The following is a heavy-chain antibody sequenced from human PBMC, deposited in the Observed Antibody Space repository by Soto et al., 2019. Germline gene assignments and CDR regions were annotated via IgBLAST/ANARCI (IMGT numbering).Heavy chain of an antibody. CDR2: ISAYNGNT. CDR1: GYTFTSYG. D-gene: IGHD3-9*01. J-gene: IGHJ4*02. V-gene: IGHV1-18*01. CDR3: ARDPSYYDILTGYYNGNDY. Sequence: GASVKVSCKASGYTFTSYGISWVRQAPGQGLEWMGWISAYNGNTNYAQKLQGRVTMTTDTSTSTAYMELRSLRSDDTVVYYCARDPSYYDILTGYYNGNDYWGQGTLVTVSS.